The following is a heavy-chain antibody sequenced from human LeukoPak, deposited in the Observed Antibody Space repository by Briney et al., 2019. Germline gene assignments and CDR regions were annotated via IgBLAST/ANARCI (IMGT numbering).Heavy chain of an antibody. CDR1: GFTFSSYG. Sequence: PGGSLRLSCAASGFTFSSYGMHWVRQAPGKGLEWVAVISYDGSNKYYADSVKGRFTISRDNSKNTLYLQMNSLRAEDTAVYYCAKGPFRGECDYWGQGTLVTVSS. D-gene: IGHD3-16*01. V-gene: IGHV3-30*18. CDR3: AKGPFRGECDY. CDR2: ISYDGSNK. J-gene: IGHJ4*02.